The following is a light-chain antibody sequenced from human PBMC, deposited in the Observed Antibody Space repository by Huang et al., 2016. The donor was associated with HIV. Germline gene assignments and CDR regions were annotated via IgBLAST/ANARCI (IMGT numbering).Light chain of an antibody. V-gene: IGKV4-1*01. J-gene: IGKJ3*01. Sequence: DIVMTQSPDSLAVSLGERATINCKSSQTILHDSDSRNDLAWYQQKPGQHPKLLIHWAASRKSGVPDRFIGGGAGTDFTLTISSLQAEDVAVYYCQQYYSSPFTFGPGTNVDI. CDR2: WAA. CDR3: QQYYSSPFT. CDR1: QTILHDSDSRND.